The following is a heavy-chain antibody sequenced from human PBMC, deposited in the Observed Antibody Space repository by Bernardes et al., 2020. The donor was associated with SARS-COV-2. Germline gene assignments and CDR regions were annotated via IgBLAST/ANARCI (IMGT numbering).Heavy chain of an antibody. CDR1: GPSMTDYY. D-gene: IGHD1-26*01. CDR3: ARRLVGYGLDV. CDR2: VDHTGSP. Sequence: SETLSLTCNVSGPSMTDYYWNWIRQPPGKGPEWIAYVDHTGSPDYSPSLKSRASISLDTSKRQIFLRLTAVSAADTAVYSCARRLVGYGLDVWGQGTMVTVSS. V-gene: IGHV4-59*08. J-gene: IGHJ3*01.